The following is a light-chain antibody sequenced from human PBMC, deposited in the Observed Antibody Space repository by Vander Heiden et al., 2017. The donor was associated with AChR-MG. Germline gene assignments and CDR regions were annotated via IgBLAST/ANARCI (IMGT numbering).Light chain of an antibody. V-gene: IGKV1-39*01. CDR1: QSVSAF. Sequence: DMQMTQSQSSLSASVGDGVTITCRASQSVSAFLNWYQQKPGTATKLLIDGATTLQGRVPSRCSGSGSGADFTLIISSLQPEDLAIYYLQQCYAIPWTFGHGTKVEIK. CDR2: GAT. CDR3: QQCYAIPWT. J-gene: IGKJ1*01.